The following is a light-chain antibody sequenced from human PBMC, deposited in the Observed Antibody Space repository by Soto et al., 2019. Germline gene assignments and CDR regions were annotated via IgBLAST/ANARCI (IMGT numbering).Light chain of an antibody. Sequence: SVLPQPASLSGSPGQSITISCTGTSRDVGGYNLVSWYQQHPGNAPKLIIYEGTKRPSGVSYRFSGSKSGNTASLTISGLQEEDEGDYHCCSFAGSSTYVFGTGTKSPS. CDR3: CSFAGSSTYV. CDR2: EGT. V-gene: IGLV2-23*01. CDR1: SRDVGGYNL. J-gene: IGLJ1*01.